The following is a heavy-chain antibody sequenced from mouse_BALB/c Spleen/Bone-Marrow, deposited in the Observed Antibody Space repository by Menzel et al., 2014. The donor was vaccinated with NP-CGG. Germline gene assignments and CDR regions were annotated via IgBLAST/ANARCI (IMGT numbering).Heavy chain of an antibody. CDR2: IDPANGNT. V-gene: IGHV14-3*02. J-gene: IGHJ1*01. CDR1: GFNIKGTY. D-gene: IGHD2-4*01. CDR3: ATMITDWYFDV. Sequence: EVMLVESGAELVKPGASVKLSCTASGFNIKGTYMHWVKQRPEQGLEWIGRIDPANGNTKYDPKFQGKATITAVTSSNTAYLQLSSLTSEDTAVYYCATMITDWYFDVWGAGTTVTVSS.